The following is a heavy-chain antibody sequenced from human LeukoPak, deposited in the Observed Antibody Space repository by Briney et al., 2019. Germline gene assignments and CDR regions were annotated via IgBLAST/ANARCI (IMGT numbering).Heavy chain of an antibody. J-gene: IGHJ4*02. D-gene: IGHD3-22*01. Sequence: SVKDSCLASGGTFSSYAISWVRQAAGQGLEWMGGIIPIFGTANYAQKFQGRVTNTADESTSTAYMELSSLRSEDTAVYYCARAFRYYYDSSGYFPLDYWGQGTLVTVSS. CDR1: GGTFSSYA. V-gene: IGHV1-69*01. CDR3: ARAFRYYYDSSGYFPLDY. CDR2: IIPIFGTA.